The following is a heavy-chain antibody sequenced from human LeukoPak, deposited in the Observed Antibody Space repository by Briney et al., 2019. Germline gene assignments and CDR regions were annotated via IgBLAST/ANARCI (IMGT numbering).Heavy chain of an antibody. CDR1: GGSISSYY. D-gene: IGHD6-13*01. CDR2: IYTSGST. Sequence: TSETLSLTCTVSGGSISSYYWSWIRQPAGKGLEWIGPIYTSGSTNYNPYLKSRVTMSVDTSKNQFSLKLSSVTAADTAVYYCARRYSSSWYFDYWGQGTLVTVSS. CDR3: ARRYSSSWYFDY. J-gene: IGHJ4*02. V-gene: IGHV4-4*07.